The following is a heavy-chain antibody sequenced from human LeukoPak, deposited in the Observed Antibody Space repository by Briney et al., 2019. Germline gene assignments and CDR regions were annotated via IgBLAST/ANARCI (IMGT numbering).Heavy chain of an antibody. CDR2: INHSGST. CDR3: ARVNGVTANDY. CDR1: GGSFSGYY. D-gene: IGHD2-21*02. V-gene: IGHV4-34*01. Sequence: PSETLSLTCAVYGGSFSGYYWSWIRQPPGKGLEWIGEINHSGSTNYNPSLKSRVTISVDTSKNQFSLKLSSVTAADTAVYYCARVNGVTANDYWGQGTLVTVSS. J-gene: IGHJ4*02.